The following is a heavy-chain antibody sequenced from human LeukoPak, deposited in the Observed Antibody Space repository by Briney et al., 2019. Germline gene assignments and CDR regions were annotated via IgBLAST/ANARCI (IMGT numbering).Heavy chain of an antibody. CDR2: VYYNGDT. V-gene: IGHV4-30-4*08. CDR1: GGSISRSGYY. CDR3: TGAPNNHYFDY. D-gene: IGHD1/OR15-1a*01. Sequence: MTSETLSLTCTVSGGSISRSGYYWTWFRQPPGKGLEWIGYVYYNGDTYYNPSLNTRLTISLDTPRNQFSLKLSSVTAADTAVYYWTGAPNNHYFDYWGQGTLVTVSS. J-gene: IGHJ4*02.